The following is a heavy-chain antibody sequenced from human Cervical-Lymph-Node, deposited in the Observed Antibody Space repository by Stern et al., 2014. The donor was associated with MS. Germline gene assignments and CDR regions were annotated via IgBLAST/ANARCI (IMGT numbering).Heavy chain of an antibody. CDR2: ISAYNGNT. D-gene: IGHD2-15*01. Sequence: VQLLEPAVKVKNTRATPKASYKTSGYPFTICGISSLQDPFGPRIAPICWISAYNGNTSYAQKLQGRVTMTTDTSTSTAYMELRSLRSDDTAVYYCARGLLGSENAFDIWGQGTMVTVSS. CDR1: GYPFTICG. V-gene: IGHV1-18*01. J-gene: IGHJ3*02. CDR3: ARGLLGSENAFDI.